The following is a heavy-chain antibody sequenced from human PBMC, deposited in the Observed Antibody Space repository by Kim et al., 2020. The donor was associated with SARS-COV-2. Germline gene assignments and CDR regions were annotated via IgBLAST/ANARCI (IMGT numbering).Heavy chain of an antibody. CDR3: ARDRSWSRGSGSYPPVYGMDV. D-gene: IGHD3-10*01. V-gene: IGHV1-69*13. Sequence: SVKVSCKASGGTFSSYAISWVRQAPGQGLEWMGGIIPIFGTANYAQKFQGRVTITADDSTSTAYMELSSLRSEDTAVYYCARDRSWSRGSGSYPPVYGMDVWGQGTTVTVSS. CDR1: GGTFSSYA. CDR2: IIPIFGTA. J-gene: IGHJ6*02.